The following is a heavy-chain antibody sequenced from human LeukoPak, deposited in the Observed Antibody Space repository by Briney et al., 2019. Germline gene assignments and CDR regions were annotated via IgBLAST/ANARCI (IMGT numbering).Heavy chain of an antibody. J-gene: IGHJ5*02. D-gene: IGHD3-10*01. CDR3: ARDRGLNWFDP. CDR2: INPNSGGT. CDR1: GYTITGYY. V-gene: IGHV1-2*02. Sequence: ASVKVSCKASGYTITGYYMHWVRQAPGQGLEWMGWINPNSGGTNYAQKFQGRVTMTRDTSISTAYMELSRPRSDDTAVYYCARDRGLNWFDPWGQGTLVTVSS.